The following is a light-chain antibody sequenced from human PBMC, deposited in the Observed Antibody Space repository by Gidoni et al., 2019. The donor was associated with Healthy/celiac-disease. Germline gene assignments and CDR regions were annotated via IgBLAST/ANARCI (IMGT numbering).Light chain of an antibody. CDR2: SNN. CDR1: SSNIGRNT. Sequence: QSVPTQPPSASGTPGQRVTISCSGSSSNIGRNTVNWYQQLPGTAPKPLIYSNNQRPSGVPDRFSGSKSGTSASLAISGLQSEDEADYYCAAWDDSLNGLYVFGTGTKVTVL. V-gene: IGLV1-44*01. J-gene: IGLJ1*01. CDR3: AAWDDSLNGLYV.